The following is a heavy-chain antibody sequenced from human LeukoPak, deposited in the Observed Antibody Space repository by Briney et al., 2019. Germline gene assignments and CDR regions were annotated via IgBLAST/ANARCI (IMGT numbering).Heavy chain of an antibody. Sequence: GGSLRPSCAASGSTLGSNGTGWAGQPPGRGLEWVSAISGSGGGTYYADSVKGRFTISRDNSKNTLYLQMNSLRVEDTAVYYCAKVATWTYFDYWGQGTLVTVSS. CDR1: GSTLGSNG. J-gene: IGHJ4*02. CDR2: ISGSGGGT. D-gene: IGHD3/OR15-3a*01. CDR3: AKVATWTYFDY. V-gene: IGHV3-23*01.